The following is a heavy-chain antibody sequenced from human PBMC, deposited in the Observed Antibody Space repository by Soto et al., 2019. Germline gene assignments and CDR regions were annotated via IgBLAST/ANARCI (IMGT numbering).Heavy chain of an antibody. CDR1: GYSFTSYW. Sequence: GESLKISCKGSGYSFTSYWISWVRQMPGKGLEWMGRIDPSDSYTNYSPSFQGHVTISADKSISTAYLQWSSLKASDTAMYYCARSYSSSSYFDYWGQGALVSVSS. V-gene: IGHV5-10-1*01. D-gene: IGHD6-6*01. CDR3: ARSYSSSSYFDY. CDR2: IDPSDSYT. J-gene: IGHJ4*02.